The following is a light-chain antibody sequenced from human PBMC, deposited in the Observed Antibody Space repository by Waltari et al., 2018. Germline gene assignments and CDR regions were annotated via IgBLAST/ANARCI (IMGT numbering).Light chain of an antibody. V-gene: IGLV1-44*01. CDR1: WSNIGTNV. CDR2: SKN. Sequence: QSLLTQPPSASGTPGQTVTISCSGSWSNIGTNVVSWDQQLPGPAPKLLIHSKNQRPSGVPARFSCSKSGTSASLAISGLQSADEADYYCSAWDDSLNGHVIFGGGTKLTVL. J-gene: IGLJ2*01. CDR3: SAWDDSLNGHVI.